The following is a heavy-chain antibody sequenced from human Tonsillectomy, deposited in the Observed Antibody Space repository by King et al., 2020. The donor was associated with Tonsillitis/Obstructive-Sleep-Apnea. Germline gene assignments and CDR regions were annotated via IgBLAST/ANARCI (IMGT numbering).Heavy chain of an antibody. D-gene: IGHD3-3*01. J-gene: IGHJ3*02. Sequence: VQLQESGPGLVKPSETLSLTCTVSGGSISSYYWSWIRQPPGKGLEWIGYIYYSGSTNYNPSLKSRVTISVDTYKNQFSLKLSSVTAADTAVYYCARAVYYDFWSGYSDQDAFDIWGQGTMVTVSS. CDR2: IYYSGST. V-gene: IGHV4-59*01. CDR1: GGSISSYY. CDR3: ARAVYYDFWSGYSDQDAFDI.